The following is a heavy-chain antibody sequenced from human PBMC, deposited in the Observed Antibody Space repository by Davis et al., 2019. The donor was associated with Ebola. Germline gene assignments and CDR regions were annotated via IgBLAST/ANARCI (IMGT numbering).Heavy chain of an antibody. D-gene: IGHD5-24*01. V-gene: IGHV3-11*04. J-gene: IGHJ4*02. Sequence: GESLKISCAASGFTFSDYYMSWIRQAPGKGLEWGSYISSSSTNIYYADSVKGRFTISRDNSKNTLYLQMNSLRAEDTAVYYCARTRRDGHNRGYFDYWGQGTLVTVSS. CDR2: ISSSSTNI. CDR3: ARTRRDGHNRGYFDY. CDR1: GFTFSDYY.